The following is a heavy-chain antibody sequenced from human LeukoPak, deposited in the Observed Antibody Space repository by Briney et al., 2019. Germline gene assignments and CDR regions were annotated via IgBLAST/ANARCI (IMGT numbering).Heavy chain of an antibody. CDR1: GFTFSDYA. Sequence: GGSLRLSCAASGFTFSDYAMHWVRQAPGKGLEYVSAISSNGGSTYYANSVKGRFTISRDNSKNTLYLQMGSLRAEDMAVYYCARTSSVYSIFDYWGQGTLVTVSS. D-gene: IGHD3-22*01. CDR2: ISSNGGST. J-gene: IGHJ4*02. CDR3: ARTSSVYSIFDY. V-gene: IGHV3-64*01.